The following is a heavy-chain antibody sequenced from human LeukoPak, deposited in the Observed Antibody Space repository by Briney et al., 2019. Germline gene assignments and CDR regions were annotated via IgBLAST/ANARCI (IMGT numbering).Heavy chain of an antibody. V-gene: IGHV3-30-3*01. D-gene: IGHD5-12*01. CDR3: AKDQWIEQMLGSHCDY. J-gene: IGHJ4*02. CDR2: ISYDGSNK. CDR1: GFTFSNYA. Sequence: PGGSLRLSCAASGFTFSNYAMHWVRQAPGKGLEWVAVISYDGSNKYFADSVKGRFTISRDNSKNTLYLQMNSLRVEDTAVYYCAKDQWIEQMLGSHCDYWGQGTLVTVSS.